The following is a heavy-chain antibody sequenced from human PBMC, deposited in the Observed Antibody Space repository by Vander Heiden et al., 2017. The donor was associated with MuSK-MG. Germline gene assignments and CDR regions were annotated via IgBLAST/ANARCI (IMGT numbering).Heavy chain of an antibody. Sequence: QVQLVQSGAEVKKPGSSVKVSCKASGGTFSSYAISWVRQAPGQGLEWMGGIIPIFGTANYAQKFQGRVTITADKSTSTAHMELSSLRSEDTAVYYCARVQGGGFGYYYYGMDVWGQGTTVTVSS. CDR2: IIPIFGTA. D-gene: IGHD3-10*01. J-gene: IGHJ6*02. CDR3: ARVQGGGFGYYYYGMDV. CDR1: GGTFSSYA. V-gene: IGHV1-69*06.